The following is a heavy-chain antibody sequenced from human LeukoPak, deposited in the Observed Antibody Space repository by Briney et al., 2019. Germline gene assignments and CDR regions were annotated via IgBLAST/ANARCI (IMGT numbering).Heavy chain of an antibody. CDR1: GFTFSSYA. CDR2: ISGSGGST. D-gene: IGHD6-19*01. J-gene: IGHJ4*02. CDR3: AKDRWAVAGTSPVGY. V-gene: IGHV3-23*01. Sequence: GGSLRLSCAASGFTFSSYAMSWVRQAPGKGLEWVSAISGSGGSTYYADSVKGRFTISRDNSKNTLYLQMNSLRAEDTAVYYCAKDRWAVAGTSPVGYWGQGTLVTVTS.